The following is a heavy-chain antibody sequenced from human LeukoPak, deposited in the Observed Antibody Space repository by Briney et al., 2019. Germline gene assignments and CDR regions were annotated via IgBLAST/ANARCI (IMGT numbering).Heavy chain of an antibody. V-gene: IGHV3-7*01. Sequence: RGSLRLSCAASGFSLSSYLISWVRPAPPKGREWVANIKQDGSEEYYVDSVKGRFTISRDNAKNSLYLQMNSLRAEDTAVYYCARVALQSFDYWGQGTLVTVSS. J-gene: IGHJ4*02. CDR2: IKQDGSEE. CDR3: ARVALQSFDY. CDR1: GFSLSSYL. D-gene: IGHD5-24*01.